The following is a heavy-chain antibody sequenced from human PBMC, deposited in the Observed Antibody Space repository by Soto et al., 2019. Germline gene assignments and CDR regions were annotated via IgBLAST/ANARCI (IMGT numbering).Heavy chain of an antibody. V-gene: IGHV3-23*01. J-gene: IGHJ4*02. Sequence: SYAMSWVRQAPGKGLEWVSAISGSGGSTYYADSVKGRFTISRDNSKNTLYLQMNSLRAEDTAVYYCAKNYWVVAATPFDYWGQGTLVTVSS. D-gene: IGHD2-15*01. CDR3: AKNYWVVAATPFDY. CDR2: ISGSGGST. CDR1: SYA.